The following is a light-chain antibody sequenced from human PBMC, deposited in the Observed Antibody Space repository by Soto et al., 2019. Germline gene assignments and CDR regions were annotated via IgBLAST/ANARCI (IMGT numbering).Light chain of an antibody. J-gene: IGKJ5*01. Sequence: EVVITQSPATLSVSPGERVALSCRASQSISINLAWSQQKPGPGPRLLMIGASTRATGVPDKFSGSGSGTEFTLTINSLQYEDVATYYCQQRSSFGQGTRLEIK. CDR2: GAS. CDR1: QSISIN. CDR3: QQRSS. V-gene: IGKV3-15*01.